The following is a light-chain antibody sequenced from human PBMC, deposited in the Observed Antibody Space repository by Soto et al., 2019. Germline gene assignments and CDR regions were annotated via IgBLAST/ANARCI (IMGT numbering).Light chain of an antibody. V-gene: IGKV4-1*01. J-gene: IGKJ1*01. CDR2: WAS. CDR3: HQNYRPWT. Sequence: DIVMTQSPDSLAVSLGERATINCKSSQSVLYSSNNKNYLAWYQQKPGQPPKLLIYWASTRESGVPDRFSGNGSGTDFTLTISSLQAEDVAVYYCHQNYRPWTFGQGTKVEIK. CDR1: QSVLYSSNNKNY.